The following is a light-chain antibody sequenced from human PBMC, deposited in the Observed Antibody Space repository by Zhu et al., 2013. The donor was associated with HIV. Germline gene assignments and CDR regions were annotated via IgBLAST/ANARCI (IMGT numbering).Light chain of an antibody. CDR3: QQYKTYSPFS. Sequence: DIRMTQSPSTLSASVGDKVTITCRASQSISIWLAWYQQRKGKAPQVLIYDASNLQSGVPSRFSGSASGTEFTLTISSLQPDDFATYYCQQYKTYSPFSFGPGTKVEIK. J-gene: IGKJ2*03. CDR1: QSISIW. V-gene: IGKV1-5*01. CDR2: DAS.